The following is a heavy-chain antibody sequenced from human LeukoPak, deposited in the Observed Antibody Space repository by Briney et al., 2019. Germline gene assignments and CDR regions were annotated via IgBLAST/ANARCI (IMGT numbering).Heavy chain of an antibody. D-gene: IGHD6-13*01. V-gene: IGHV5-51*01. CDR1: GSSFTSYW. J-gene: IGHJ5*02. CDR2: IYPGDLRV. Sequence: GESLKISCQGFGSSFTSYWIGWVRPMPGKGMEWRGVIYPGDLRVRYNPSFQGQVTISVDKSINTAYLQWVSLRASDSAMYYCACRDLTSTWSFPWGQGTLVTVSS. CDR3: ACRDLTSTWSFP.